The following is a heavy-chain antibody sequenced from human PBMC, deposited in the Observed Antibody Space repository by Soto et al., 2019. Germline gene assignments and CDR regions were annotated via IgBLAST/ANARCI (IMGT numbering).Heavy chain of an antibody. CDR1: GFTFSSYA. D-gene: IGHD4-17*01. V-gene: IGHV3-23*01. CDR3: AKDRGHCGDYVEDHFDY. J-gene: IGHJ4*02. CDR2: ISGSGSST. Sequence: GGSLRLSCAASGFTFSSYAMSWVRQAPGKGLEWVSAISGSGSSTYYADSVKGRFTISRDNSKNTLYLQMNSLRAEDTAVYYCAKDRGHCGDYVEDHFDYWGQGTLVTVSS.